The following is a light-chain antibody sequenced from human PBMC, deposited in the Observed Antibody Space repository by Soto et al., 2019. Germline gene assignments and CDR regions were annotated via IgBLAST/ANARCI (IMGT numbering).Light chain of an antibody. CDR3: QQPSNWPLT. V-gene: IGKV3-11*01. J-gene: IGKJ4*01. CDR1: QSVSSY. CDR2: DAS. Sequence: EIVLTQSPATLSLSPGERATLSCRASQSVSSYLAGYQQKPGQAPRLLIYDASNRATGIPARFSGSGSGTDFTLTIRSLEPEDFAVYYCQQPSNWPLTFGGGTKVEIK.